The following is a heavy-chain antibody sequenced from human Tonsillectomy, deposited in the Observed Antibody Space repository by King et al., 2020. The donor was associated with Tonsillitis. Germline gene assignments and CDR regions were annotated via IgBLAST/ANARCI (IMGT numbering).Heavy chain of an antibody. Sequence: VQLVESGGGVVQPGRSLRLSCAASGFTFSSYGMHWVRQAPGKGLEWVAIISYDGSDKYYADSVKGRFTISRDNSKNTLYLQMNSLRPEATAVYYCAKDCNDVTRYSGSYRWVYFDYWGQGTLVTVSS. V-gene: IGHV3-30*18. CDR2: ISYDGSDK. D-gene: IGHD1-26*01. J-gene: IGHJ4*02. CDR1: GFTFSSYG. CDR3: AKDCNDVTRYSGSYRWVYFDY.